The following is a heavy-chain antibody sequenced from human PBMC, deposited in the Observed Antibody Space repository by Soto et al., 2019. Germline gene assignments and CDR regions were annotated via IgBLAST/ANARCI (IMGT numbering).Heavy chain of an antibody. D-gene: IGHD6-6*01. CDR1: GFTFSDYY. Sequence: PGGSLRLSCAASGFTFSDYYMSWIRQAPGKGLEWVSYISSSSSYTNYADSVKGRFTISRDNAKNSLYLQMNSLRAEDTAVYYCARELVYSSSSFRYYYYYGMDVWGQGTTVTVSS. J-gene: IGHJ6*02. CDR2: ISSSSSYT. V-gene: IGHV3-11*06. CDR3: ARELVYSSSSFRYYYYYGMDV.